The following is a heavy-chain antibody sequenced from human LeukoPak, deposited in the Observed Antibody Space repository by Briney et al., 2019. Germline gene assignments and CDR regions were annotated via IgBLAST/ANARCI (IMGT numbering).Heavy chain of an antibody. CDR2: ISGYNEKT. CDR3: ARGLNWNYDLGWVAP. D-gene: IGHD1-7*01. CDR1: GYSFSSCS. J-gene: IGHJ5*02. V-gene: IGHV1-18*01. Sequence: ASVKVSCKASGYSFSSCSISWLRQAPGQGLEWMGWISGYNEKTNYAQKFQGRVTLTTDTPTSTAYMELRSLRSDDTAIYYCARGLNWNYDLGWVAPWGQGTLVTVSS.